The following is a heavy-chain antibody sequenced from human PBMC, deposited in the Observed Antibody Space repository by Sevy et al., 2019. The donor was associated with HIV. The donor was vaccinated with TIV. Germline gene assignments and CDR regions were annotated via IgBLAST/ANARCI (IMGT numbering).Heavy chain of an antibody. J-gene: IGHJ4*02. CDR3: ARDTSGGYYDSSGYNFDY. CDR1: GFTFSSYS. V-gene: IGHV3-48*02. D-gene: IGHD3-22*01. Sequence: GGSLRLSCAASGFTFSSYSMNWVRQAPGKGLEWVSYISSSSSTIYYADSVKGRFTISRDNAKNSLYLQMNGQRDEDTAVYYCARDTSGGYYDSSGYNFDYWGQGTLVTVSS. CDR2: ISSSSSTI.